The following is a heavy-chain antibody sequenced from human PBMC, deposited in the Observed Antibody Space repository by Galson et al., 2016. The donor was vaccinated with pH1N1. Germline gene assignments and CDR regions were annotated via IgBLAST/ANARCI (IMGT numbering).Heavy chain of an antibody. V-gene: IGHV1-2*02. CDR1: GYRFTGHY. Sequence: SVKVSCKASGYRFTGHYMHWVRQAPGQGLEWMGWISPDSGGTYYSQKFQGRVTMTRDTSSSTAYMELSSLKSDDTAFYFCTRVMVGTSGFDNWGQRTLVTVSS. J-gene: IGHJ4*02. CDR2: ISPDSGGT. CDR3: TRVMVGTSGFDN. D-gene: IGHD2-21*02.